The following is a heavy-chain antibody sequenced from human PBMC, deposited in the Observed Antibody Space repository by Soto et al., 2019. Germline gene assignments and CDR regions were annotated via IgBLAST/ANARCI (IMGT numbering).Heavy chain of an antibody. V-gene: IGHV4-59*01. CDR1: DSSISSST. D-gene: IGHD2-2*01. CDR3: ARARFCTSTSCYHYFVF. CDR2: IYNNGRT. J-gene: IGHJ4*02. Sequence: PAETLSPTYTVADSSISSSTWSWIRQPPGRGLEWVWYIYNNGRTDYNPSLKSRVTISVDTSKNHFSLKLSSVTPAYTAVYYCARARFCTSTSCYHYFVFWGQGTLVTVSS.